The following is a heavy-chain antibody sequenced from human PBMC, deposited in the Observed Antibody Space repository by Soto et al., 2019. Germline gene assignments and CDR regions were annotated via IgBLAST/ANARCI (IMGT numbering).Heavy chain of an antibody. V-gene: IGHV1-69*08. Sequence: QVQLVQSGAEVKKPGSSVRVSCKASGGTFSNFILTWVRQAPGQGLEWMGRIIPILGTITYAQKFQGRVTITADKSSSTAYMELGSLRSEDTAVYYCAWGAYDPPYYYFYMDVWGKGTTVTVSS. J-gene: IGHJ6*03. CDR3: AWGAYDPPYYYFYMDV. CDR2: IIPILGTI. CDR1: GGTFSNFI. D-gene: IGHD5-12*01.